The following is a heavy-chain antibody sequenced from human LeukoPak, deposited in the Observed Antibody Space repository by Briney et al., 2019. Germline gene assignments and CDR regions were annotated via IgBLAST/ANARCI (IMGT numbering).Heavy chain of an antibody. CDR1: GYTFTGYY. J-gene: IGHJ6*03. CDR3: AIKSGRYDFWSGSYYYYYMDV. V-gene: IGHV1-69*13. CDR2: IIPIFGTA. D-gene: IGHD3-3*01. Sequence: VAPVKVSCKASGYTFTGYYMHWVRQAPGRGLEWMGGIIPIFGTANYAQKFQGRVTITADESTSTAYMELSSLRSEDTAVYYCAIKSGRYDFWSGSYYYYYMDVWGKGTTVTVSS.